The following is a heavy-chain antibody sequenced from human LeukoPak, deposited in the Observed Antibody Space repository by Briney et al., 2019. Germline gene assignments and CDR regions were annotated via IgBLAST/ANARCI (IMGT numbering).Heavy chain of an antibody. V-gene: IGHV4-39*07. CDR2: IYYSGST. Sequence: SETLSLTCTVSGGSISSSSYYWGWIRQPPGKGLEWIGSIYYSGSTYYNPSLKSRVTISVDTSKNQFSLKLSSVTAADTAVYYCARESSRLGSMITFGGVIAPDYWGQGTLVTVSS. J-gene: IGHJ4*02. CDR1: GGSISSSSYY. D-gene: IGHD3-16*02. CDR3: ARESSRLGSMITFGGVIAPDY.